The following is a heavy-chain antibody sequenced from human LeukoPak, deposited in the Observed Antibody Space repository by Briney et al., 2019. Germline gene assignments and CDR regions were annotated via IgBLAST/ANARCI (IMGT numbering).Heavy chain of an antibody. CDR3: ARVSVQYYYGSGSYYNVYFDY. Sequence: ASVKVSCKAPGYTFTGYYMHWVRQAPGQGLEWMGWINPNSGGTNYAQKFQGRVTMTRDTSISTAYMELSRLRSDDTAVYYCARVSVQYYYGSGSYYNVYFDYWGQGTLVTVSS. CDR1: GYTFTGYY. CDR2: INPNSGGT. D-gene: IGHD3-10*01. J-gene: IGHJ4*02. V-gene: IGHV1-2*02.